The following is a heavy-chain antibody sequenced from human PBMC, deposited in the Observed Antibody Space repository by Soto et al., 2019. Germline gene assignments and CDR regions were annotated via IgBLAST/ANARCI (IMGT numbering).Heavy chain of an antibody. CDR3: ARSVAYLWGSSGYSAPDGMDV. CDR2: IIPIFGTA. J-gene: IGHJ6*02. CDR1: GGTFSSYA. V-gene: IGHV1-69*06. D-gene: IGHD3-22*01. Sequence: ASVKVSCKASGGTFSSYAISWVRQAPGQGLEWMGGIIPIFGTANYAQKFQGRVTITADKSTSTAYMELSSLRSEDTAVYYCARSVAYLWGSSGYSAPDGMDVWGQGTTVTVSS.